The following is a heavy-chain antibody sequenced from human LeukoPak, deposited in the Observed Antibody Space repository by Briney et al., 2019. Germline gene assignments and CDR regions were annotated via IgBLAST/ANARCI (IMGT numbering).Heavy chain of an antibody. V-gene: IGHV3-21*01. CDR2: ISSSSSYI. D-gene: IGHD3-22*01. J-gene: IGHJ2*01. Sequence: GGSLRLSCAASGFTFSSYSMNWVRQAPGKGLEWVSSISSSSSYIYYADSVKGRFTISRDNAKDSLYLQVNSLRAEDTAVYYCARDYYDSGDWYFDLWGRGTLVTVSS. CDR1: GFTFSSYS. CDR3: ARDYYDSGDWYFDL.